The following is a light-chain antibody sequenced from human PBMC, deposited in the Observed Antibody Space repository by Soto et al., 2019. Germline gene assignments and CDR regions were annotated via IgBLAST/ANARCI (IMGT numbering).Light chain of an antibody. V-gene: IGKV1-5*03. Sequence: DIQMTQSPSTLSASVGDRVTITCRASQTVSSLLAWYQQKPGRAPTLLIYKASSLESGVPSRFSGTGSGTEFPLSISSLQPDDFATDYCQQYNRYPLSFGRGTRLEIK. CDR3: QQYNRYPLS. CDR1: QTVSSL. J-gene: IGKJ5*01. CDR2: KAS.